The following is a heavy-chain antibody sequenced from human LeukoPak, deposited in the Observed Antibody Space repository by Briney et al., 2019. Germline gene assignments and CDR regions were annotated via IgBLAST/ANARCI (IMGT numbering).Heavy chain of an antibody. CDR1: GGTFSSYA. Sequence: SVEVSCKASGGTFSSYAISWVRQAPGQGLEWMGGIIPIFGTANYAQKFQGRVTITADESTSTAYMELSSLRSEDTAVYYCATQAYGDYVWFDPWGQGTLVTVSS. CDR2: IIPIFGTA. CDR3: ATQAYGDYVWFDP. V-gene: IGHV1-69*13. D-gene: IGHD4-17*01. J-gene: IGHJ5*02.